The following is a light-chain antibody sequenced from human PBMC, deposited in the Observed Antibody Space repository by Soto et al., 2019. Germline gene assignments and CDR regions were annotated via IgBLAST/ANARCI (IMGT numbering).Light chain of an antibody. J-gene: IGLJ2*01. CDR3: AAWDDSLRGVV. CDR2: RNN. Sequence: QAVVTQPPSASGTPGQRVTISCSGSSSNIGSNYVYWYQQFPGTAPELLIYRNNQRPSGVPDRFSGSKSGTSGSLAISGLRSEDEADYYCAAWDDSLRGVVFGGGTKLTVL. CDR1: SSNIGSNY. V-gene: IGLV1-47*01.